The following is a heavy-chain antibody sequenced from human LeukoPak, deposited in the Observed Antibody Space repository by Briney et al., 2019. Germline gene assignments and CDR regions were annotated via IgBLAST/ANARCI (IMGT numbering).Heavy chain of an antibody. CDR3: ARHQWLEDFDY. D-gene: IGHD6-19*01. CDR1: GGSISSSSYY. Sequence: SETLSLTCTVSGGSISSSSYYWGWIRQPPGKGLEWIGSIYSRGSTYYTPSLKSRLTISVDTSKNQFSLKLSSVTAADTAVYSCARHQWLEDFDYWGQGTPVTVSS. J-gene: IGHJ4*02. CDR2: IYSRGST. V-gene: IGHV4-39*01.